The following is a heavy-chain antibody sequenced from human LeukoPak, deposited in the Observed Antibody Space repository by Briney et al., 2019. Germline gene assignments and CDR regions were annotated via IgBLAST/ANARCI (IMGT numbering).Heavy chain of an antibody. CDR1: GYTFTGYY. V-gene: IGHV1-2*04. J-gene: IGHJ4*02. CDR3: ARGAIRYDSSGYLDY. D-gene: IGHD3-22*01. CDR2: INPNSGGT. Sequence: GASVKVSCKASGYTFTGYYMHWVRQAPGQGLEWMGWINPNSGGTNYAQKFQGWVTMTRDTSISTAYMELSRLRSDDTAVYYCARGAIRYDSSGYLDYWGQGTLVTVSS.